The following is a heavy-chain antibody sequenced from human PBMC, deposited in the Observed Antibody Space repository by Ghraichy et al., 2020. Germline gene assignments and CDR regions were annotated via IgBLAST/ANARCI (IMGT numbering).Heavy chain of an antibody. CDR1: GFVFSTYN. CDR3: ARGIAASVTDS. CDR2: ISSGSSYI. D-gene: IGHD6-6*01. J-gene: IGHJ4*02. V-gene: IGHV3-21*01. Sequence: GGSLRLSCAASGFVFSTYNMNWVRQAPGKGLEWVSSISSGSSYIYYEDSVKGRFTISRDNAKNSLYLQMNILRAEDTAVYYCARGIAASVTDSWGQGTLVTVSS.